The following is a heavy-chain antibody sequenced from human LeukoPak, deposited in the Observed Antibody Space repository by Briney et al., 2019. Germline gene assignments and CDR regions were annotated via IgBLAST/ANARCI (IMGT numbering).Heavy chain of an antibody. CDR3: ARDGYCSGGSCYPTDY. Sequence: ASVKVSCKASGYTFTSYAMHWVRQAPGQRLEWMGWINAGNGNTKYSQKFQGSVTITRDTSASTAYMELSSLRSEDTAVYYCARDGYCSGGSCYPTDYWGQGTLVTVSS. D-gene: IGHD2-15*01. J-gene: IGHJ4*02. V-gene: IGHV1-3*01. CDR1: GYTFTSYA. CDR2: INAGNGNT.